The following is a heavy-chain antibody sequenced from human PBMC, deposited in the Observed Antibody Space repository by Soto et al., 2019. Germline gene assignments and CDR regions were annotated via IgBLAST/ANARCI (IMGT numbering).Heavy chain of an antibody. CDR2: ISAYNGNT. CDR3: ARARVMITFGGVDVIRGSDAFDI. D-gene: IGHD3-16*02. V-gene: IGHV1-18*01. J-gene: IGHJ3*02. Sequence: QVQLVQSGAEVKKPGASVKVSCKASGYTFTSYGISWVRQAPGQGLEWLGWISAYNGNTNHAQKLQGRVTMTTDTRTRTAYMELRSLRSDDTAVYYCARARVMITFGGVDVIRGSDAFDIWGQGTMVTVPS. CDR1: GYTFTSYG.